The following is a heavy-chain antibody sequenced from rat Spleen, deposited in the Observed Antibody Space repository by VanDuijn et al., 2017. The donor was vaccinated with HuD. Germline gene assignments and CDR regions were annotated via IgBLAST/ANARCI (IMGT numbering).Heavy chain of an antibody. CDR3: ARHIAMMNVMDA. CDR2: ISYDGSST. CDR1: GFTFSHYG. V-gene: IGHV5-29*01. D-gene: IGHD1-12*01. J-gene: IGHJ4*01. Sequence: EVPLVESGGVLVQPGRSLKLTCAVSGFTFSHYGMAWVRQAPTKGLEWVETISYDGSSTYYRDSVKGRFTISRDNAKSTLYLQMDSLRSEDTATYYCARHIAMMNVMDAWGQGASVTVSS.